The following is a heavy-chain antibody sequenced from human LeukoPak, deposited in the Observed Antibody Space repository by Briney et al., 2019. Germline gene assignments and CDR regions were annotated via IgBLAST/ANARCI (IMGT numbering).Heavy chain of an antibody. CDR1: GNSITSYY. CDR2: AYYSGST. CDR3: ARREWEPFWPKYDWFDP. J-gene: IGHJ5*02. Sequence: SETLSLTCSVSGNSITSYYWSWIRQPPGKGLEWIGFAYYSGSTNYNPSLKSRVTLSVDTSKNRFSLRLNSVTATDTAVYYCARREWEPFWPKYDWFDPWGQGTLVTVSS. D-gene: IGHD1-26*01. V-gene: IGHV4-59*01.